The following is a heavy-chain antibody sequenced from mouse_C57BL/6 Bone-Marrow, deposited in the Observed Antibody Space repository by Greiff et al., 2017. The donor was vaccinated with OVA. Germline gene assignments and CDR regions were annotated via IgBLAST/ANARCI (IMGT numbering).Heavy chain of an antibody. CDR1: GYAFTNYL. D-gene: IGHD2-1*01. CDR2: INPGSGGT. V-gene: IGHV1-54*01. CDR3: AIYGNYAWFAY. J-gene: IGHJ3*01. Sequence: QVQLKQSGAELVRPGTSVKVSCKASGYAFTNYLIEWVKQRPGQGLEWIGVINPGSGGTNYNEKFKGKATLTADKSSSTAYMQLSSLTSEDSAVYFCAIYGNYAWFAYWGQGTLVTVSA.